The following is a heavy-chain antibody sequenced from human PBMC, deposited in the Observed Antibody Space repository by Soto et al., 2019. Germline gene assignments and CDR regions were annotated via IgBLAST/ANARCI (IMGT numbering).Heavy chain of an antibody. CDR3: VKARQRWSTYNFYTADY. Sequence: EVQLLESGGGLVQPGGSLRLSCAASGFTFSNYAMSWVRQAPGKGLEWVSGISDSGGRTNYADSVKGRFTISRDNSKNTVHLQMSSLRADDTAVYYCVKARQRWSTYNFYTADYLGQGTLVTVAA. CDR2: ISDSGGRT. D-gene: IGHD3-10*01. CDR1: GFTFSNYA. J-gene: IGHJ4*02. V-gene: IGHV3-23*01.